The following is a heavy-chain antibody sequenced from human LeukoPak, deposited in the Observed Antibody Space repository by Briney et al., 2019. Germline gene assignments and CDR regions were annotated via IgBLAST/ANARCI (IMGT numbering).Heavy chain of an antibody. CDR3: ARDNYYGSGSSAMDV. CDR1: GGSISSYY. CDR2: IYYSGST. D-gene: IGHD3-10*01. V-gene: IGHV4-59*01. Sequence: SETLSLTCTVSGGSISSYYWSWIRQPPGKGLERIGYIYYSGSTNYNPSLKSRVTISVDTSKNQFSLKLSSVTAADTAVYYCARDNYYGSGSSAMDVWGKGTTVTVSS. J-gene: IGHJ6*03.